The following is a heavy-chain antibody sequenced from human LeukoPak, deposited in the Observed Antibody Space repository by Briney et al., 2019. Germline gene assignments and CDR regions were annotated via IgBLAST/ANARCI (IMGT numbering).Heavy chain of an antibody. CDR1: GFTFSSYN. Sequence: GGSLRLSCAASGFTFSSYNMNWVRQAPGKGLEWVSHISSSTTTIYYADSVKGRFTISRDNAKNSLYLQMNSLRAEDTAVYYCARDKRDSGYPDYWGQGTLVTVSS. CDR3: ARDKRDSGYPDY. CDR2: ISSSTTTI. V-gene: IGHV3-48*04. J-gene: IGHJ4*02. D-gene: IGHD3-22*01.